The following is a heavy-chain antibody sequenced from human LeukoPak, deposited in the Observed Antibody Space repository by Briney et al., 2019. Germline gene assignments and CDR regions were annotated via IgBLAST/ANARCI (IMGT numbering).Heavy chain of an antibody. Sequence: AASVKVSCKASGFTFTSSAMQWVRQARGQRLEWLAWIVVGSGNTYYAQKFQDRVIITRDMSTSTAYMELSSLRSDDTAVYYCARVYNWNSSGLGAPRDWGRGTLVTVSS. J-gene: IGHJ4*02. CDR1: GFTFTSSA. CDR2: IVVGSGNT. D-gene: IGHD1-7*01. CDR3: ARVYNWNSSGLGAPRD. V-gene: IGHV1-58*02.